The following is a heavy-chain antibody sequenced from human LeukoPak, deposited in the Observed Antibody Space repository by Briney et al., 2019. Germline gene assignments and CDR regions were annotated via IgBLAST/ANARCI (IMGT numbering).Heavy chain of an antibody. J-gene: IGHJ4*02. CDR3: ARAYYYDSSGYLFDY. CDR2: IYYSGST. V-gene: IGHV4-61*01. Sequence: SETLSLTCTVSGGSISSSSYYWSWIRQPPGKGLEWIGYIYYSGSTNYNPSLKSRVTISVDTSKNQFSLKLSSVTAADTAVYYCARAYYYDSSGYLFDYWGQGTLVTVSS. D-gene: IGHD3-22*01. CDR1: GGSISSSSYY.